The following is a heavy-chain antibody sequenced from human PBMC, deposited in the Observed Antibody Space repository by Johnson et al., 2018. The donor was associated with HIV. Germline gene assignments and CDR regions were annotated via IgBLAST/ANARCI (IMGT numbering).Heavy chain of an antibody. CDR3: ARAEQLAGGAFDI. J-gene: IGHJ3*02. D-gene: IGHD6-6*01. CDR2: VSSNGGKT. V-gene: IGHV3-64*01. Sequence: VQLVESGGGLVQPGGSLRLSCAVSGFIFSTYAMHWVRQAPGKGLEYVSGVSSNGGKTYYATSVKGRFTISRDNSKNTLYLQMNSLRAEDTAVYYCARAEQLAGGAFDIWGQGTMVTVSS. CDR1: GFIFSTYA.